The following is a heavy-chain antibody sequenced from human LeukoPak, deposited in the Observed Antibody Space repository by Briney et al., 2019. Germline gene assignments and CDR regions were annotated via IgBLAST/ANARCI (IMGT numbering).Heavy chain of an antibody. CDR1: GFTFSSYA. CDR2: ISYDGSNK. V-gene: IGHV3-30-3*01. Sequence: GGSLRLSCAASGFTFSSYAMRWIRQAPGKGLEWVAVISYDGSNKYYADSVKGRFTISRDNSKNTLYLQMNSLRAEDTAVYYCALIFGMYGFDIWGQGTMVTVSS. CDR3: ALIFGMYGFDI. J-gene: IGHJ3*02. D-gene: IGHD3-3*01.